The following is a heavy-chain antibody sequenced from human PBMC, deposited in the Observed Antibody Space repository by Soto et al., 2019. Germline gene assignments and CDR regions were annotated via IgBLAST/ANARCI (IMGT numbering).Heavy chain of an antibody. Sequence: QVQLQESGPGLVKPSQTLSLTCTVSAGSISSGGYYWSWIRQHPGKGLEWIGYIYYIGSTYYNPSLKSRVTISLDTSKNQFSLKLSSVTAADTAVYYCARDLQYSRLFYGMDVWGQGTTVTVSS. D-gene: IGHD6-13*01. CDR3: ARDLQYSRLFYGMDV. J-gene: IGHJ6*02. CDR2: IYYIGST. V-gene: IGHV4-31*03. CDR1: AGSISSGGYY.